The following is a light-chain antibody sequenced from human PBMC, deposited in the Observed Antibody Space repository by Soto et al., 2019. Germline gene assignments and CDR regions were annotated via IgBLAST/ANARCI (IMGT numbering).Light chain of an antibody. CDR1: QSVSSY. Sequence: EIVLTQSPVTLSLSPGERATLSCRASQSVSSYLAWYQQKPGQAPRLLIYDASNRATGIPARFSGSGSGTDVTLTINSLEPEDFAVYYCQQRSNWPPRSTFGGGTRVEIK. J-gene: IGKJ4*01. V-gene: IGKV3-11*01. CDR3: QQRSNWPPRST. CDR2: DAS.